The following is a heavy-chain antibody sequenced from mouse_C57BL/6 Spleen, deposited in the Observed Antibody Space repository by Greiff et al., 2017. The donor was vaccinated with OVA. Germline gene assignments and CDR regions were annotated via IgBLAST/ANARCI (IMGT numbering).Heavy chain of an antibody. CDR1: GFTFSSYA. CDR2: ISAGGSYT. D-gene: IGHD1-1*01. J-gene: IGHJ2*01. Sequence: EVHLVESGGGLVKPGGSLKLSCAASGFTFSSYAMSWVRQTPEKGLEWVATISAGGSYTYYPDNVKGRFTISRDYATNNLYLQMSHLTSEDTAMYYCARVTTVVATDYWGQGTTVTVSS. CDR3: ARVTTVVATDY. V-gene: IGHV5-4*01.